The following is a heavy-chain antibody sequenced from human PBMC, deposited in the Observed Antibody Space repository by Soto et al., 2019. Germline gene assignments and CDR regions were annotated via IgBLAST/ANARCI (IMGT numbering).Heavy chain of an antibody. D-gene: IGHD1-26*01. J-gene: IGHJ4*02. V-gene: IGHV3-30*04. Sequence: GGSLRLSCAASGFTFSSYAMHWVRQAPGKGLEWVAVISYDGSNKYYADSVKGRFTISRDNSKNTLYLQMNSLRAEDTAVYYCARDRTSGSYYGPIDYWGQGTLVTVSS. CDR2: ISYDGSNK. CDR3: ARDRTSGSYYGPIDY. CDR1: GFTFSSYA.